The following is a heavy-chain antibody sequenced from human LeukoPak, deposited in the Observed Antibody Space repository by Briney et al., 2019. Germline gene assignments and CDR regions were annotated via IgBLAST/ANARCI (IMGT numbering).Heavy chain of an antibody. Sequence: PGGSLRLSCAASGFTFSGYAMSWVRQAPGKGLEWVSAISGSGDSTYYAGSVQGRFTISRDNFKNTLYLQMNSLRAEDTAVYYCAKDKSQWLVGTLGYWGQGTLVTVSS. V-gene: IGHV3-23*01. D-gene: IGHD6-19*01. CDR3: AKDKSQWLVGTLGY. CDR1: GFTFSGYA. CDR2: ISGSGDST. J-gene: IGHJ4*02.